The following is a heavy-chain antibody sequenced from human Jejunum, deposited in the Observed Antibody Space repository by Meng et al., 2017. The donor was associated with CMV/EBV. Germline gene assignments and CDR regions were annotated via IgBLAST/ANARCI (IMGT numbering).Heavy chain of an antibody. CDR3: ARDVRGVPPYGLDI. D-gene: IGHD3-10*02. J-gene: IGHJ3*02. CDR1: GGTIISDGYF. CDR2: IHYSGIT. Sequence: SGGTIISDGYFWSWIRQHPGKGLEWFGYIHYSGITYYNPSLKNRVTISVDTSKNQVSLKLTSVTAADTAVYYCARDVRGVPPYGLDIWGQGTMVTVSS. V-gene: IGHV4-31*02.